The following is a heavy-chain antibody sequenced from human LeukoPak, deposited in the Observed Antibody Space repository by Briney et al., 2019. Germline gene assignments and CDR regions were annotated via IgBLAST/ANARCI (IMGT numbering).Heavy chain of an antibody. CDR1: GYTFTSYD. V-gene: IGHV1-69*06. J-gene: IGHJ3*02. D-gene: IGHD5-24*01. CDR3: GGAVKAGNYAMDAFDI. Sequence: GASVKVSCKASGYTFTSYDINWVRQATGQGLEWMGGIIPIFGTANYAQKFQGRVTITADKSTSTAYMELSSLRSEDTAVYYCGGAVKAGNYAMDAFDIWGQGTMVTVSS. CDR2: IIPIFGTA.